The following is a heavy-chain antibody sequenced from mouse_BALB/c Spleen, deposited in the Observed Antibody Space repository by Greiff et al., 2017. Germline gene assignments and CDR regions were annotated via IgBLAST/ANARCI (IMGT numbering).Heavy chain of an antibody. D-gene: IGHD1-1*01. CDR1: GFNIKDTY. J-gene: IGHJ3*01. Sequence: VQLQQSGAELVKPGASVKLSCTASGFNIKDTYMHWVKQRPEQGLEWIGRIDPANGNTKYDPKFQGKATITADTSSNTAYLQLSSLTSEDTAVYYCAYYCGSSPWFAYWGQGTLVTVSA. CDR3: AYYCGSSPWFAY. CDR2: IDPANGNT. V-gene: IGHV14-3*02.